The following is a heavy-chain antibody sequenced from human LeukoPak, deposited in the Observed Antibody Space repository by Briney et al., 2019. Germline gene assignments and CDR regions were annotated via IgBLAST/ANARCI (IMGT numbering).Heavy chain of an antibody. J-gene: IGHJ4*02. V-gene: IGHV4-30-4*01. CDR1: GGSINSGDYY. CDR3: AREDHCSSTSCSYFFDY. CDR2: IYYSGST. D-gene: IGHD2-2*01. Sequence: SQTLSLTCSVSGGSINSGDYYWSWIRQPPGKGLEWIGYIYYSGSTYYNPPLKSRVTISVDTSKNQFSLKLSSVTAADSAVYYCAREDHCSSTSCSYFFDYWGQGTLVTVSS.